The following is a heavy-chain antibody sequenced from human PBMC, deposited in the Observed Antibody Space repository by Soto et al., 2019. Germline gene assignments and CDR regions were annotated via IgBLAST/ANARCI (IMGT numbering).Heavy chain of an antibody. J-gene: IGHJ6*02. CDR1: GGSFSGDY. Sequence: SETRSLTCGGYGGSFSGDYWSWIRQPPGEGLEWIGEINHSGSTNYNPSLKSRVTISVDTSKNQFSLKLSSVTAADTAVYYCARGRGIIRPMIYSYYGMDVWGQGTTVT. D-gene: IGHD1-20*01. V-gene: IGHV4-34*01. CDR3: ARGRGIIRPMIYSYYGMDV. CDR2: INHSGST.